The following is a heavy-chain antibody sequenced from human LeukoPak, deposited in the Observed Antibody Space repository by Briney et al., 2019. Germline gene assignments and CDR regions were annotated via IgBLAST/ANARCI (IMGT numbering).Heavy chain of an antibody. CDR2: MKSNSGDT. D-gene: IGHD6-13*01. CDR1: GYTFTGHD. J-gene: IGHJ4*02. CDR3: ARGEYSSSWYPFDY. V-gene: IGHV1-8*01. Sequence: ASVKVSCKTSGYTFTGHDINWVRQAPGQGLEWMGWMKSNSGDTHFAQKFQGRLTMTRNTSINTAFMELSSLRSEDAAVYYCARGEYSSSWYPFDYWGQGSLVTVSS.